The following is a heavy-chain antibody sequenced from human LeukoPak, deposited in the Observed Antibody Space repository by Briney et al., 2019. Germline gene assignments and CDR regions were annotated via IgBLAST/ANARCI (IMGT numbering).Heavy chain of an antibody. J-gene: IGHJ6*03. Sequence: SETLSLTCTVSGGSISSYYWSWIRQPPGKGLEWIGSIYYSGSTYYNPSLKSRVTISVDTSKNQFSLKLSSVTAADTAVYYCARHKGVVPAAINYYYYYYMDVWGKGTTVTVSS. V-gene: IGHV4-39*01. CDR1: GGSISSYY. CDR3: ARHKGVVPAAINYYYYYYMDV. D-gene: IGHD2-2*01. CDR2: IYYSGST.